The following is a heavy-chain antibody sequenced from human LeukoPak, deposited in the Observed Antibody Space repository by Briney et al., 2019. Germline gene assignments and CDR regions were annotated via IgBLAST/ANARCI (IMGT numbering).Heavy chain of an antibody. D-gene: IGHD2-2*01. CDR3: ASVVVDRRAFDI. CDR2: IYYSGST. J-gene: IGHJ3*02. Sequence: SETLSLTCTVSGGSISSSSYYWGWIRQPPGKGLEWIGSIYYSGSTYYNPSLKSRVTISVDTSKNQFSLKLSSVTAADTAVYYCASVVVDRRAFDIWGQGTMVTVSS. CDR1: GGSISSSSYY. V-gene: IGHV4-39*07.